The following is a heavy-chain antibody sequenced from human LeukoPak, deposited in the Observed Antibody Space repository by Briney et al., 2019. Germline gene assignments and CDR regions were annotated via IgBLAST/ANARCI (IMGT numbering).Heavy chain of an antibody. J-gene: IGHJ5*02. V-gene: IGHV4-4*02. CDR1: GGSISSSNW. CDR3: TRDLTLTARTAMFNRWFDP. Sequence: SETLSLTCAVSGGSISSSNWWSWVRQPPGKGLEWIGEIYHSGSTNYNPSLKSRVTISVDKSKNQFSLKLSSVTAADMAVYYCTRDLTLTARTAMFNRWFDPWGQGTLVTVSS. D-gene: IGHD5-18*01. CDR2: IYHSGST.